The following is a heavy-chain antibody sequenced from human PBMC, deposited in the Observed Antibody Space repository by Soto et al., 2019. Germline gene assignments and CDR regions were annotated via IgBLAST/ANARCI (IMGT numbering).Heavy chain of an antibody. CDR2: INHSGST. D-gene: IGHD2-15*01. CDR1: GGSFSGYY. V-gene: IGHV4-34*01. Sequence: PSETLSLTCAVYGGSFSGYYWSWIRQPPGKGLEWIGEINHSGSTNYNPSLKSRVTISVDTSKNQFSLKLSSVTAADTAVYYCARSVRYCSGGSCQNWFDPWGQGTLVTVSS. J-gene: IGHJ5*02. CDR3: ARSVRYCSGGSCQNWFDP.